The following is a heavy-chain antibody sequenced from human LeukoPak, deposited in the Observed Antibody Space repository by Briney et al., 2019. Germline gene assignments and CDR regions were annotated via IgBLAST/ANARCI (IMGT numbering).Heavy chain of an antibody. Sequence: PGGSLRLSCAASKVTFRDTWMSWVRQASGKGLEWAAAIKDDGSEEYYMDSVKGRFTISRDNAKNSLYLQMNSLRDEDTAVYHCATYVNWVPGDVWGQGTAVSVSS. V-gene: IGHV3-7*01. CDR3: ATYVNWVPGDV. CDR1: KVTFRDTW. J-gene: IGHJ6*02. D-gene: IGHD1-1*01. CDR2: IKDDGSEE.